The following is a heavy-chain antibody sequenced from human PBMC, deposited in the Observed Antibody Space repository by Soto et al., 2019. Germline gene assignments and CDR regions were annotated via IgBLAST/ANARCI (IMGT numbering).Heavy chain of an antibody. CDR3: ARGAGDYVWGSYRLNSPTFDY. J-gene: IGHJ4*02. Sequence: PSETLSLTYTVSGGSISSYYWSWIRQPPGKGLEWIGYIYYSGSTNYNPSLKSRVTISVDTSKNQFSLKLSSVTAADTAVYYCARGAGDYVWGSYRLNSPTFDYWGQGTLVTVSS. CDR2: IYYSGST. V-gene: IGHV4-59*01. D-gene: IGHD3-16*02. CDR1: GGSISSYY.